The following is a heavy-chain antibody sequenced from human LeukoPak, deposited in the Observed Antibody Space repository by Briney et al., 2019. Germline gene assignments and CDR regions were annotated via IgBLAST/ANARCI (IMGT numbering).Heavy chain of an antibody. CDR3: ARDLGGAPSV. D-gene: IGHD1-26*01. J-gene: IGHJ4*02. CDR2: IYYSGNT. CDR1: GVSISSGNSG. Sequence: SESLSLACTVSGVSISSGNSGWGWIRQRPGKGLEWIGSIYYSGNTYYNASLKSQVSISIDTSKNQFSLRLTSVTAADTAVYYCARDLGGAPSVWGQGTLVTVSS. V-gene: IGHV4-39*07.